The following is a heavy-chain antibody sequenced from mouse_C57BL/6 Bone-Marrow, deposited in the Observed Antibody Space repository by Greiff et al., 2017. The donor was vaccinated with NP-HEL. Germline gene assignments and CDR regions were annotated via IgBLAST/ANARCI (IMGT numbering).Heavy chain of an antibody. V-gene: IGHV5-12*01. CDR3: ARGWLRGFAY. CDR2: ISNGGGST. J-gene: IGHJ3*01. D-gene: IGHD2-2*01. Sequence: EVKLMESGGGLVQPGGSLKLSCAASGFTFSDYYMYWVRQTPEKRLEWVAYISNGGGSTYYPDTVKGRFTISRDNAKNTLYLEMSRLKSEDTAMYYCARGWLRGFAYWGQGTLVTVSA. CDR1: GFTFSDYY.